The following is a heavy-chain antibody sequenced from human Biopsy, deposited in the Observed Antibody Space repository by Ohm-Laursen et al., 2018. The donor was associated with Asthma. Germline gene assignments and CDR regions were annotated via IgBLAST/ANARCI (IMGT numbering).Heavy chain of an antibody. CDR3: ARAYGGSFFSGSFDI. Sequence: SLRLSCSASGFIFSRYGMHWVRQAPGKGLEWVSVIYSGGGTYYADSVQGRVTISRDNSKNTLSLQMNSLRAEDTAVYYCARAYGGSFFSGSFDIWGQGTMVTVSS. V-gene: IGHV3-53*01. CDR1: GFIFSRYG. J-gene: IGHJ3*02. CDR2: IYSGGGT. D-gene: IGHD4-23*01.